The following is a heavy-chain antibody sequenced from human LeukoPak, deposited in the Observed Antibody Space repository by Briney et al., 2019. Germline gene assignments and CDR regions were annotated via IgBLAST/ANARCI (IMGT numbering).Heavy chain of an antibody. D-gene: IGHD3-3*01. V-gene: IGHV3-11*01. Sequence: GGSLRLYCAASGSTFSDYYMSWIRQAPGKGLEWVSYISSSGSTIYYADSVKGRFTISRDNAKNSLYLQMNSLRAEDTAVYYCAKGDYYDFWSGYYFDYWGQGTLVTVSS. CDR3: AKGDYYDFWSGYYFDY. CDR2: ISSSGSTI. J-gene: IGHJ4*02. CDR1: GSTFSDYY.